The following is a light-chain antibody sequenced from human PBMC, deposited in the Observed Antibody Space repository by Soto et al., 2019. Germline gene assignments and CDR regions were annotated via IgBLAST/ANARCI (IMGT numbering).Light chain of an antibody. CDR1: SGVVGSFSL. Sequence: QSVLAQPASVSGSPGQSITISCTGTSGVVGSFSLVSWYQQHPGKAPKLMIYEGNRRPSGVPDRFSGSTSVNSASLTISGLQADDEADYYCCLYIGATTHVFGTGTKVTVL. CDR2: EGN. CDR3: CLYIGATTHV. V-gene: IGLV2-23*01. J-gene: IGLJ1*01.